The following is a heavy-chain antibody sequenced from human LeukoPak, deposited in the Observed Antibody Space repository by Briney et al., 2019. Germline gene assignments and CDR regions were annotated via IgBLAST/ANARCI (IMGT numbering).Heavy chain of an antibody. Sequence: GGSLRLSCAASGFTFSTYFMHWVRQAPGKGLEWVAVISYDGSNKYYADSVKGRFTISRDSSKNTLYLQMNSLRAEDTAVYYCAREAIAAAGYFDYWGQGTLVTVSS. V-gene: IGHV3-30-3*01. CDR2: ISYDGSNK. CDR1: GFTFSTYF. J-gene: IGHJ4*02. CDR3: AREAIAAAGYFDY. D-gene: IGHD6-13*01.